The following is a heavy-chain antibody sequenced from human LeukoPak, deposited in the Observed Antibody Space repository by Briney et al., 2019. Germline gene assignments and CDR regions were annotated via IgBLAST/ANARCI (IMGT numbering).Heavy chain of an antibody. CDR2: ISGSAGSA. D-gene: IGHD4-23*01. V-gene: IGHV3-23*01. CDR3: AKLTTVGLLGAIDI. CDR1: GFTFSSYA. Sequence: GGSLRLSCAASGFTFSSYAMSWVRQAPGKGLEWVSAISGSAGSAYYADSVKGRFTISRDNSKNTLYLQMNSLRAEDTALYYCAKLTTVGLLGAIDIWGQGTMVTVSS. J-gene: IGHJ3*02.